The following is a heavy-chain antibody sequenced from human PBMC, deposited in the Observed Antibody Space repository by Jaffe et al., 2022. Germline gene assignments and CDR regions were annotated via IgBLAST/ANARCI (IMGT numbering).Heavy chain of an antibody. J-gene: IGHJ4*02. CDR1: GFTFSSYG. CDR3: AKGPGGGGWHGGYFDY. CDR2: IRYDGSNK. V-gene: IGHV3-30*02. Sequence: QVQLVESGGGVVQPGGSLRLSCAASGFTFSSYGMHWVRQAPGKGLEWVAFIRYDGSNKYYADSVKGRFTISRDNSKNTLYLQMNSLRAEDTAVYYCAKGPGGGGWHGGYFDYWGQGTLVTVSS. D-gene: IGHD2-15*01.